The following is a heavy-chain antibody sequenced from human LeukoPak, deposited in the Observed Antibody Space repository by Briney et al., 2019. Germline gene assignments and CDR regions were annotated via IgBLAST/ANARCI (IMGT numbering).Heavy chain of an antibody. CDR1: GGSISSYY. CDR2: IYYSGST. D-gene: IGHD6-13*01. Sequence: SETLSLTCNVSGGSISSYYWSWIRQPPGKGLEWIGYIYYSGSTNYNPSLKSRVTISVDTSKNQFSLKLSSVTAADTAVYYCARGESYSSSWPPYYYYYYYMDVWGKGTTVTVSS. J-gene: IGHJ6*03. V-gene: IGHV4-59*01. CDR3: ARGESYSSSWPPYYYYYYYMDV.